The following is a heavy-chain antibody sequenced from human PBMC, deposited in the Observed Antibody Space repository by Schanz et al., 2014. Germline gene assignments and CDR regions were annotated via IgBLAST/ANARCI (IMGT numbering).Heavy chain of an antibody. D-gene: IGHD3-10*01. J-gene: IGHJ4*02. CDR2: VNYIGST. Sequence: VQLQESGPRLVRPSETLSLTCTVSGGSIYNFFWTWIRQPPGKGLEWIGYVNYIGSTKYNPSLESRVTIAAATSKKQFSLKMTSVTTADTAVYYCASTHWFGSGTTIVDYWGQGTLVTVSS. CDR1: GGSIYNFF. CDR3: ASTHWFGSGTTIVDY. V-gene: IGHV4-59*01.